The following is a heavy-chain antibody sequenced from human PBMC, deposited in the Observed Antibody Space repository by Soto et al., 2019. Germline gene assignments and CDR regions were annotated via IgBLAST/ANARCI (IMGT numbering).Heavy chain of an antibody. V-gene: IGHV1-69*13. CDR1: GGTFNKFA. J-gene: IGHJ6*02. Sequence: ASVKVSCKASGGTFNKFASSWVRQAPGQGFEWMGGIIPVFRSANYAQRFRGRITITADEYTSTVYLYLNDLRSDDTAVYYCARRYCASDNCPLFYYFVDLWGLGTTVTVSS. CDR3: ARRYCASDNCPLFYYFVDL. CDR2: IIPVFRSA. D-gene: IGHD2-21*02.